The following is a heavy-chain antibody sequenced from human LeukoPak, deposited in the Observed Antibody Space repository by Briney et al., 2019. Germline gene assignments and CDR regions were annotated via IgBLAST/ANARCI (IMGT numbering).Heavy chain of an antibody. CDR3: ARDRQAAAAYYYGMDV. V-gene: IGHV1-18*01. CDR1: GYTFTGYG. D-gene: IGHD6-13*01. CDR2: ISAYNGNT. J-gene: IGHJ6*02. Sequence: ASVKVSCKASGYTFTGYGISWVRQAPGQGLEWMGWISAYNGNTNYAQKLQGRVTMTTDTSTSTAYMELRSLRSDDTAVYYCARDRQAAAAYYYGMDVWGQGTTVTVSS.